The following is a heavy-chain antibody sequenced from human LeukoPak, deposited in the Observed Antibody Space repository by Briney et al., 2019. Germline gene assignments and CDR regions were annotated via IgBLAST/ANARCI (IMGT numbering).Heavy chain of an antibody. D-gene: IGHD2-21*02. CDR1: GFTFTGYY. V-gene: IGHV1-2*02. CDR3: VREGNELLSKNFDY. CDR2: INPHSGGT. J-gene: IGHJ4*02. Sequence: ASVKVSCKASGFTFTGYYIHWVRQAPGQGLEWMGYINPHSGGTNSPQKFQGRVTMTTDTSISAAYMELSSLIPDDTAMYYCVREGNELLSKNFDYRGQGTLVTVSS.